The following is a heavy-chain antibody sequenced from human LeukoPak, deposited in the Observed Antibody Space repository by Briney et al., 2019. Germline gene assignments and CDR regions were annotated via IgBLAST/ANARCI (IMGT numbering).Heavy chain of an antibody. CDR2: IKQDGSEK. J-gene: IGHJ6*02. CDR1: GFTFSSYW. Sequence: GGSLRLSCAASGFTFSSYWMSWVRQAPGKGLEWVANIKQDGSEKYYVDSVKGRFTISRDNAKNSLYLQMNSLRAEDTAVYYCARDSSAVYSNYYYYYGMDVWGQGTTVTVSS. CDR3: ARDSSAVYSNYYYYYGMDV. D-gene: IGHD4-11*01. V-gene: IGHV3-7*01.